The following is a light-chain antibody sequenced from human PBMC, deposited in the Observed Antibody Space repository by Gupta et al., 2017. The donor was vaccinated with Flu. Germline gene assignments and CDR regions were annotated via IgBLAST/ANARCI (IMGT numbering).Light chain of an antibody. CDR1: QSVNSAY. V-gene: IGKV3-20*01. J-gene: IGKJ3*01. CDR2: GAS. CDR3: QRYGSSPLFA. Sequence: TLSLSPGERATLSCRAGQSVNSAYLAWYQQKPGQAPRLLIYGASIRATGIPDRFSGSGSGTDFTLTINSLEPEDFAVYYCQRYGSSPLFAFGPGSRVDVK.